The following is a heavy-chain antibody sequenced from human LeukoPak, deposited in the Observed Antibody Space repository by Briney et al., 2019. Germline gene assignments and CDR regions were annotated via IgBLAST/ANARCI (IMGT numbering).Heavy chain of an antibody. CDR2: IGTAGDT. CDR1: GFTFSGYD. J-gene: IGHJ4*02. D-gene: IGHD1-1*01. CDR3: ARVAKERVGGVYYFDY. Sequence: GGSLRLSCAASGFTFSGYDMNWVRQATGKGLEWVSAIGTAGDTYYTGAVKGRFTISRENAKKSLYLQMNSLRAGDTAVYYCARVAKERVGGVYYFDYWGQGTLVTVSS. V-gene: IGHV3-13*01.